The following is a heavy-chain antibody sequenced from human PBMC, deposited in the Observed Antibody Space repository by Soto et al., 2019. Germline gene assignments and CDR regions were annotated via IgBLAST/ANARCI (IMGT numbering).Heavy chain of an antibody. CDR2: ISENGDRR. CDR3: ARRLATTVSALGY. D-gene: IGHD4-17*01. CDR1: GLTLTSAS. J-gene: IGHJ4*02. V-gene: IGHV3-30-3*01. Sequence: QGQLVQSGGGVAHAGNSLRLYCTASGLTLTSASFHWVRQAPGKGLEGVAVISENGDRRYSTELVRGRFLISRDSSKNTVYLQINSLRPEETGVYFCARRLATTVSALGYWGQGALVTVSS.